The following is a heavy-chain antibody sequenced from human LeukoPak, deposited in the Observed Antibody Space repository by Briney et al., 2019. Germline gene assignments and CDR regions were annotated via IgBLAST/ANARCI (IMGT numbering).Heavy chain of an antibody. J-gene: IGHJ4*02. CDR1: GFTFSSYW. CDR2: IKQDGSEK. Sequence: GGSLRLSCAASGFTFSSYWMSWVRQAPGKGLEWVANIKQDGSEKYYVDSVKGRFTISRDNAKNSLYLQMNSLRAEDTAVYYCARESREGVLWFGELFPLVSGYWGQGTLVTVSS. D-gene: IGHD3-10*01. V-gene: IGHV3-7*01. CDR3: ARESREGVLWFGELFPLVSGY.